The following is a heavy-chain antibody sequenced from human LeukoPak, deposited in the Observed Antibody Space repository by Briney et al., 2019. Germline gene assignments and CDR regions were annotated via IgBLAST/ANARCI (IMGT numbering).Heavy chain of an antibody. CDR2: IYSSGIT. D-gene: IGHD3-22*01. CDR3: ARRAYYDSSGYHPTSGYFDL. Sequence: SETLSLTCTVSGGSMCSYYWNWIRQPPGKGLEWIGYIYSSGITNYSPSLRRRGTISVATSRTQFSLRLTSVPAADTAIYYCARRAYYDSSGYHPTSGYFDLWGRGTLVTVSS. CDR1: GGSMCSYY. V-gene: IGHV4-4*08. J-gene: IGHJ2*01.